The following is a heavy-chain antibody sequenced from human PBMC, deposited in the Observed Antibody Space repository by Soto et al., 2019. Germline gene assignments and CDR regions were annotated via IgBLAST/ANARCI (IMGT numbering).Heavy chain of an antibody. CDR3: ARDLGGPDY. J-gene: IGHJ4*02. CDR2: LSSDGFGA. V-gene: IGHV3-74*03. CDR1: GFSLSPYW. D-gene: IGHD3-16*01. Sequence: GGSLRLSCAASGFSLSPYWMHWVRQVPGRGLEWVARLSSDGFGAAYADSVKGRFFISRDIARNTLSLQMNSLRADDAAVYYCARDLGGPDYWGRGTSVTVSS.